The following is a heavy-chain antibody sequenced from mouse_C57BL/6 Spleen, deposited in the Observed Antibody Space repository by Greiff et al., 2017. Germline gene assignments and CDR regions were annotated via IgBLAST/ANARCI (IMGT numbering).Heavy chain of an antibody. D-gene: IGHD1-1*01. CDR1: GYTFTSYW. J-gene: IGHJ1*03. V-gene: IGHV1-69*01. CDR2: IDPSDSFT. CDR3: ASGARYFDV. Sequence: QVQLQQPGAELVMPGASMKLSCKASGYTFTSYWMPWVKQRPGQGLEWIGEIDPSDSFTNYNQKFKGKSTLTVDKSSSTAYMQLSSLTSEDSAVYYCASGARYFDVWGTGTTVTVSS.